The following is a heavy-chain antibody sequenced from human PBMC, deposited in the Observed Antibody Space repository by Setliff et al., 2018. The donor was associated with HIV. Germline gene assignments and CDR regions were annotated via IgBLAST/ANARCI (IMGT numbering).Heavy chain of an antibody. V-gene: IGHV4-30-2*01. Sequence: PSETLSLTCAVSGGSIRSSGYSWSWIRQPPGKGLEWIGYISQSGSIYYNPSLKSRVTISVDRSKNQFSLKLSSVTAADTAVYYCARGPYYYNSSGQISAEYFQHWGQGTLVTVSS. CDR3: ARGPYYYNSSGQISAEYFQH. CDR2: ISQSGSI. D-gene: IGHD3-22*01. CDR1: GGSIRSSGYS. J-gene: IGHJ1*01.